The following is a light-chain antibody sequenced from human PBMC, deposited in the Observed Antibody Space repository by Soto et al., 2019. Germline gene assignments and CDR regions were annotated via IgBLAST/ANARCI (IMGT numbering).Light chain of an antibody. Sequence: EIVLTQSPGTLSLSPGERATLSCRASQSLSSGYLAWYQQKPGQAPRLLIYGASSRATGIPDRFSGSGFGTDFTLTISRLEPEDFAVYYCQQYGTSPLTFGGGTKVDSK. J-gene: IGKJ4*01. V-gene: IGKV3-20*01. CDR2: GAS. CDR1: QSLSSGY. CDR3: QQYGTSPLT.